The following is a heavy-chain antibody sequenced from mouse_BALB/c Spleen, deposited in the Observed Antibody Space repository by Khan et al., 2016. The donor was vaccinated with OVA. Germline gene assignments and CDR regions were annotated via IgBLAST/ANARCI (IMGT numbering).Heavy chain of an antibody. Sequence: QIQLVQSGPELKKPGETVRISCKASGYTFTTAGIQWVQKMPGKGLKWIGWINTHSGVPKYAEDFKGRFAFSLEISVNTAYLQITNLKNEETATYFCARGRAAYYRNDGGAMEYWGQGTSVTVSS. CDR1: GYTFTTAG. CDR3: ARGRAAYYRNDGGAMEY. D-gene: IGHD2-14*01. V-gene: IGHV9-4*02. CDR2: INTHSGVP. J-gene: IGHJ4*01.